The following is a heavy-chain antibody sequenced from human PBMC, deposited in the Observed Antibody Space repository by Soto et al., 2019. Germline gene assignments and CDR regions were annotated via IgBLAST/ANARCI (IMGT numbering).Heavy chain of an antibody. CDR3: STSYGSGYRAFDY. D-gene: IGHD3-10*01. Sequence: QVQLVQSGAEVKRPGSSVKVSCKASGDTFAFYSINWVRQAPGLGLEWMGRINPILSMSNYAQRFQGRVTMTADKSTSTAYIVLNSLRCEDMAMYYCSTSYGSGYRAFDYWGQGALVTVSS. J-gene: IGHJ4*02. CDR1: GDTFAFYS. CDR2: INPILSMS. V-gene: IGHV1-69*02.